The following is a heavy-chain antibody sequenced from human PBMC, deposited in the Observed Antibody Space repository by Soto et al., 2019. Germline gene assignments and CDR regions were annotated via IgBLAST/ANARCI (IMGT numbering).Heavy chain of an antibody. CDR3: AKSPRGEMATD. J-gene: IGHJ4*02. CDR2: INTYNGMT. V-gene: IGHV1-18*01. Sequence: QVQLVQSGGEVKKPGASVTVSCKASGYTFINYHITWVRQAPGQGPEWMAWINTYNGMTDYAQRFQDRVTMTRDTSTRTAYMELMNLGSDDTAVYCCAKSPRGEMATDWGQGTLVTVSS. D-gene: IGHD5-12*01. CDR1: GYTFINYH.